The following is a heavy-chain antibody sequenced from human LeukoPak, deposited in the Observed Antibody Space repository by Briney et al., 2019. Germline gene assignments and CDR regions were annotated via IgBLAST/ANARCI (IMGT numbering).Heavy chain of an antibody. V-gene: IGHV4-39*07. CDR1: GGSVYTSDYY. CDR3: TRVFDS. Sequence: SETLSLTCTVSGGSVYTSDYYWGWVRQPPGKGPEWIGDIFYTGKTNYNPSLKSRVSISIDTSKNQFSLKLTSVTAADTAVYYCTRVFDSWGQGTLVTVSS. CDR2: IFYTGKT. J-gene: IGHJ4*02.